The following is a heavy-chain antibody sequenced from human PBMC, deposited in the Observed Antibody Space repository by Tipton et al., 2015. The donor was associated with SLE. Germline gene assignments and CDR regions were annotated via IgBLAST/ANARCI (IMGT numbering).Heavy chain of an antibody. J-gene: IGHJ4*02. Sequence: LSLTCTVSDYSITSGYYWGWIRQPPGKGLEWIGTIYHSGSTYYNPSLKSRVAISVDTSKNQFSLKLSSVTAADTAVYYCARGTYSSSSTPDFWGRGTLITVSS. V-gene: IGHV4-38-2*02. CDR1: DYSITSGYY. CDR3: ARGTYSSSSTPDF. CDR2: IYHSGST. D-gene: IGHD6-6*01.